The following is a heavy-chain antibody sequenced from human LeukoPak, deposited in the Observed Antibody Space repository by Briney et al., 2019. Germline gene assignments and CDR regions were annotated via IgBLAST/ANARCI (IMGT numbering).Heavy chain of an antibody. CDR2: IYYSGST. CDR3: ARDSGLRYFDWFGFDP. CDR1: GGSISSGGYY. D-gene: IGHD3-9*01. V-gene: IGHV4-31*03. Sequence: PSQTLSLTCTVSGGSISSGGYYWSWIRQHPGKGLEWIGYIYYSGSTYYNPSLKSRVTISVDTSKNQFSLKLSSVTAADTAVYYCARDSGLRYFDWFGFDPWGQGTLVIVSS. J-gene: IGHJ5*02.